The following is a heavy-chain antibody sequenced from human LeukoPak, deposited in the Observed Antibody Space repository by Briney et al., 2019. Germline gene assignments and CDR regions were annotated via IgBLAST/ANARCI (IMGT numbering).Heavy chain of an antibody. CDR3: ARLQTRRVIAAARRGAFDY. J-gene: IGHJ4*02. Sequence: SETLSLTCAVYGGSFSGYYWSWIRQPPGKGLEWIGEINHSGSTNYNPSLKSRVTISVDTSKNQFSLKLSSVTAADTAVYYCARLQTRRVIAAARRGAFDYWGQGTLVTVSS. CDR2: INHSGST. V-gene: IGHV4-34*01. D-gene: IGHD6-6*01. CDR1: GGSFSGYY.